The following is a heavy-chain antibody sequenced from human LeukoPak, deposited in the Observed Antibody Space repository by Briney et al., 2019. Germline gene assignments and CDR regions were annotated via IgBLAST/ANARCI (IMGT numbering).Heavy chain of an antibody. CDR1: GFTFSDYY. J-gene: IGHJ4*02. CDR2: ISSSGSTI. CDR3: ARGRHSSMGYYFDY. D-gene: IGHD5-18*01. Sequence: PGGSLRLSCAASGFTFSDYYMSWIRQAPGKGLEWVSYISSSGSTIYYADSVKGRFTIPRDNAKDSLYLQMNSLRAEDTAVYYCARGRHSSMGYYFDYWGQGTLVTVSS. V-gene: IGHV3-11*01.